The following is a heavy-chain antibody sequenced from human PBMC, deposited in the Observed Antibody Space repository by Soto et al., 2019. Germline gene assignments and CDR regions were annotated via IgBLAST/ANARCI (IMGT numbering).Heavy chain of an antibody. CDR3: ARASSWYSRFDP. D-gene: IGHD6-6*01. CDR2: INHSGST. CDR1: GGSFSGYY. Sequence: QVQLQQWGAGLLKPSETLSLTCAVYGGSFSGYYWSWIRQPPGKGLEWIGEINHSGSTNYNPSLRSRVTIPVDTSKNQFSLKLSSVTAADTAVYYCARASSWYSRFDPWGQGTLVTVSS. V-gene: IGHV4-34*01. J-gene: IGHJ5*02.